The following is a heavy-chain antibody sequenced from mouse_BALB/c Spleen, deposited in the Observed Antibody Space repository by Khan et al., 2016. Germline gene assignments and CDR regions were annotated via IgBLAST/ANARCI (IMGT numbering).Heavy chain of an antibody. CDR2: IDPETGGT. Sequence: QVQLQQSGAELVRPGASVTLSCKASGYTFSDYEMHWVKQTPVHGLEWIGAIDPETGGTAYNQKFKGQATLTAGRSSSTAYMELRSLTSEDSAVYYCIRKGIFYGNYDFDSWGQGTTLTVSS. V-gene: IGHV1-15*01. CDR3: IRKGIFYGNYDFDS. J-gene: IGHJ2*01. CDR1: GYTFSDYE. D-gene: IGHD2-1*01.